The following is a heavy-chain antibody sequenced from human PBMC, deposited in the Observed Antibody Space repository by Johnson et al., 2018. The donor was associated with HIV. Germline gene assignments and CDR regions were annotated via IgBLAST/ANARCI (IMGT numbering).Heavy chain of an antibody. Sequence: QMLLVESGGGVVQPGRSLRLSCAASGFTFSDYYITWIRQAPGKGLEWLSFISSSGDIIRYADSVKGRFTISRDNAKNSLILQMNSLRDEDTAVYYCARRTVTALFDIWGQGTMVTVSS. V-gene: IGHV3-11*04. CDR1: GFTFSDYY. J-gene: IGHJ3*02. CDR2: ISSSGDII. D-gene: IGHD4-17*01. CDR3: ARRTVTALFDI.